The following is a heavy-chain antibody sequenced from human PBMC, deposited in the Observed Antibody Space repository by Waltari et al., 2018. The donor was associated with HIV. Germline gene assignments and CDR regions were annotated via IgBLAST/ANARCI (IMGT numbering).Heavy chain of an antibody. CDR1: GFTFSSYG. J-gene: IGHJ4*02. V-gene: IGHV3-30*02. Sequence: QVQLVESGGGVVQPGGSLRLSCAASGFTFSSYGLILVGQAPGKGLEWVAFIRYDGSNKYYADSVKGRFTISRDNSKNTLYLQMNSLRAEDTAVYYCAKDARFWSGNFDYWGQGTLVTVSS. CDR3: AKDARFWSGNFDY. D-gene: IGHD3-3*01. CDR2: IRYDGSNK.